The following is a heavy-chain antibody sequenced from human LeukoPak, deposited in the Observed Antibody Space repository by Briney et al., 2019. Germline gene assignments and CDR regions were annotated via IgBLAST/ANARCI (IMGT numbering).Heavy chain of an antibody. V-gene: IGHV6-1*01. CDR2: TYYRSKWYN. J-gene: IGHJ2*01. D-gene: IGHD3-22*01. Sequence: SQTLPLTCAISGDSVSSNSAAWNWIRQSPSRGLEWLGRTYYRSKWYNDYAVSVKSRITINPDTSKNQFSLQLNSVTPEDTAVYYCARSYYYDSSGYRPYWYFDLWGRGTLVTVSS. CDR1: GDSVSSNSAA. CDR3: ARSYYYDSSGYRPYWYFDL.